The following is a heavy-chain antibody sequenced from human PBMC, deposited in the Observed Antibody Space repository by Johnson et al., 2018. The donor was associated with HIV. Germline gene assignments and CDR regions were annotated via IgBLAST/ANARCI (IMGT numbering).Heavy chain of an antibody. CDR3: ARDWVIGDAFDI. J-gene: IGHJ3*02. CDR1: GFTVSSNY. D-gene: IGHD2-21*01. Sequence: VQLVESGGGLVQPGGSLRLSCAASGFTVSSNYMSWVRQAPGKGLEWVSVIYSGGSTYYADSVKGRFTISRDNAKNSLYLQMNSLRAEDTAVYYCARDWVIGDAFDIWGQGTKVTVSS. CDR2: IYSGGST. V-gene: IGHV3-66*01.